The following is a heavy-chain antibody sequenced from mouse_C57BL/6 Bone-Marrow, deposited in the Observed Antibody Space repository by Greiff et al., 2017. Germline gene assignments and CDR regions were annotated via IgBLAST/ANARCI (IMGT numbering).Heavy chain of an antibody. V-gene: IGHV1-7*01. Sequence: QVQLQQSGAELAKPGASVKLSCKASGYTFTSYWMHWVKQRPGQGLEWIGYINPSSGYTKYNQKFKDKATLTADKSSRTAYMQLSSLTYEDSAVYYCARLGYGSSHWYFDVWGTGTTVTVSS. CDR1: GYTFTSYW. D-gene: IGHD1-1*01. CDR3: ARLGYGSSHWYFDV. J-gene: IGHJ1*03. CDR2: INPSSGYT.